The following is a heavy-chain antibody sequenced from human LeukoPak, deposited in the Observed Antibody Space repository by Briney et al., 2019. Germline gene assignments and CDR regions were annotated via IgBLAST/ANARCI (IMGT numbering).Heavy chain of an antibody. J-gene: IGHJ4*02. CDR2: INPNSGGT. CDR3: ARDGDIVVVPADLDY. D-gene: IGHD2-2*01. Sequence: ASVKVSCKASGYTFTGYYVHWVRQAPGQGLEWMGWINPNSGGTNYAQKFQGRVTMTRDASISTAYMELSRLRSDDTAVYYCARDGDIVVVPADLDYWGQGTLVTVSS. CDR1: GYTFTGYY. V-gene: IGHV1-2*02.